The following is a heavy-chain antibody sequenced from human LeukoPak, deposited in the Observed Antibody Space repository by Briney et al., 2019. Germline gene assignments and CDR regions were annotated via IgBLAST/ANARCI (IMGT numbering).Heavy chain of an antibody. CDR3: ARGASSVVVPAAITWFDP. CDR1: GGSFSGYY. CDR2: IYCSGST. Sequence: TLSLTCAVYGGSFSGYYWSWIRQHPGKGLEWIGYIYCSGSTYYNPSLKSRVTISVDTSKNQFSLKLSSVTAADTAVYYCARGASSVVVPAAITWFDPWGQGTLVTVSS. V-gene: IGHV4-31*11. D-gene: IGHD2-2*01. J-gene: IGHJ5*02.